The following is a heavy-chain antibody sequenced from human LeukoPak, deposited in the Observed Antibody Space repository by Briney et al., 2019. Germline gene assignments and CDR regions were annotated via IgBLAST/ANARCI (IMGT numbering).Heavy chain of an antibody. Sequence: SQTLSLTCTVSGGSISSGDYYWSWIRQPPGKGLEWIGSLYHSDSIYYNPSLESRVTMSVDTSKNQFSLKLSFVTAADTAVYYCARQHDSYHYYYVDVWGKGTTVTVSS. J-gene: IGHJ6*03. CDR1: GGSISSGDYY. CDR3: ARQHDSYHYYYVDV. CDR2: LYHSDSI. V-gene: IGHV4-30-2*03.